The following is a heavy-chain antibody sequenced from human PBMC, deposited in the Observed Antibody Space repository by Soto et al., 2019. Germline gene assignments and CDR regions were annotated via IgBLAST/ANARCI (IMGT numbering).Heavy chain of an antibody. D-gene: IGHD4-17*01. CDR3: ANGNPYGDYDPLPLPWDY. Sequence: GGSLRLSCAASGFTFSSYGMHWVRQAPGKGLEWVAVISYDGSNKYYVDSVKGRFTISRDNSKNTLYLQMNSLRAEDTAVYYCANGNPYGDYDPLPLPWDYWGQGTLVTVSS. V-gene: IGHV3-30*18. J-gene: IGHJ4*02. CDR2: ISYDGSNK. CDR1: GFTFSSYG.